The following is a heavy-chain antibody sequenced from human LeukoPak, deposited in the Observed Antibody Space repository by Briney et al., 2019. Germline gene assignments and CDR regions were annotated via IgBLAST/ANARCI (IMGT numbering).Heavy chain of an antibody. V-gene: IGHV1-58*01. J-gene: IGHJ4*02. CDR2: IVVGSGNT. Sequence: ASVKVSCKASGFTFTSSAVQWVRQARGQRLEWIGWIVVGSGNTNYAQKFQERVTITRDMSTSTAYMELSSLRSEDTAVYYCARDYGGNSPPFDYWGQGTLVTVSS. CDR1: GFTFTSSA. CDR3: ARDYGGNSPPFDY. D-gene: IGHD4-23*01.